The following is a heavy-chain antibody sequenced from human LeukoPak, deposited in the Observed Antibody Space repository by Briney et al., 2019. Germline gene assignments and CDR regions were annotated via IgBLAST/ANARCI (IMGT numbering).Heavy chain of an antibody. CDR3: AKGYCGGDCYAFDY. D-gene: IGHD2-21*02. V-gene: IGHV3-30*18. Sequence: GGSLRLSCAASGFTFSSYGMHWVRQAPGKGLEWVAVISYDGSNKYYADSVKGRFTISRDNSKNTLYLQMNSLRAEDTAVYYCAKGYCGGDCYAFDYWGQGTLVTASS. CDR1: GFTFSSYG. J-gene: IGHJ4*02. CDR2: ISYDGSNK.